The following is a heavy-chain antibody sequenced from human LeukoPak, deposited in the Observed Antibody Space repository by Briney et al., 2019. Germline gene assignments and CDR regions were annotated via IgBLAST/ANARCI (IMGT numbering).Heavy chain of an antibody. D-gene: IGHD6-19*01. CDR3: ARDRGSYSSGWSGVGYYYYYMDV. V-gene: IGHV4-39*07. CDR2: IYYSGST. CDR1: GGSISSSSYY. J-gene: IGHJ6*03. Sequence: SETLSLTCTVSGGSISSSSYYWGWIRQPPGKGLEWIGSIYYSGSTYYNPSLKSRVTISVDTSKNQFSLKLSSVTAADTAVYYCARDRGSYSSGWSGVGYYYYYMDVWGKGTTVTVSS.